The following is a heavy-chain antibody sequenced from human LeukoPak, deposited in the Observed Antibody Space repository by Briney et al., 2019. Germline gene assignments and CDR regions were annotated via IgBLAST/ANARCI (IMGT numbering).Heavy chain of an antibody. V-gene: IGHV4-39*01. CDR3: ARTVYSSGWYIDY. D-gene: IGHD6-19*01. J-gene: IGHJ4*02. Sequence: PSETLSLTCTVSGGSISGSSYYWGWIRQPPGKGLEWIGSIYYSGSTYYNPSLKSRVTTSVDTSKNQFSLKLSSVTAADTAVYYCARTVYSSGWYIDYWGQGTLVTVSS. CDR1: GGSISGSSYY. CDR2: IYYSGST.